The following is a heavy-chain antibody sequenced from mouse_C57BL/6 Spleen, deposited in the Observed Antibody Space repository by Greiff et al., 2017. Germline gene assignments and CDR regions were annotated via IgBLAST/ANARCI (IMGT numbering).Heavy chain of an antibody. CDR2: IYPGSGST. CDR1: GYTFTGYW. V-gene: IGHV1-9*01. D-gene: IGHD2-12*01. J-gene: IGHJ4*01. Sequence: QVQLQQSGAELMKPGASVKLSCKATGYTFTGYWIEWVKQRPGHGLEWIGEIYPGSGSTNYNEKFKGKATFTADTYSNPAYMQLSSLTTEDSALSYWARGVYSNDIGEAMDYWGQGTSVTVSS. CDR3: ARGVYSNDIGEAMDY.